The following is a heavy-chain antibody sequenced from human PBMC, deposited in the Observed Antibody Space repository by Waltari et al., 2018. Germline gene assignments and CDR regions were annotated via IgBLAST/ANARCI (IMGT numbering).Heavy chain of an antibody. CDR3: ARDPTFIAARAH. D-gene: IGHD6-6*01. J-gene: IGHJ4*02. V-gene: IGHV4-39*07. CDR1: GGSISSSSYY. Sequence: QLQLQESGPGLVKPSETLSLTCTVSGGSISSSSYYWGWIRQPPGKGLEWIGSIYYSGSTYYNPSLKSRVTISVDTSKNQFSLKLSYVTAADTAVYYCARDPTFIAARAHWGQGTLVTVSS. CDR2: IYYSGST.